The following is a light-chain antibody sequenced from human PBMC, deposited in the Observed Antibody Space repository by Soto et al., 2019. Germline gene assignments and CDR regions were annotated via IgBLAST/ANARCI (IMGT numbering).Light chain of an antibody. CDR1: QNVRSN. CDR3: QQYNNWPPLFT. CDR2: GAS. V-gene: IGKV3-15*01. Sequence: IMMKQSPATLSVSPGERATLSCWASQNVRSNLAWYQQKPGQAPRLLIYGASTRATDIPARFSGSGSGTEFTLTISSLQSDDSAVYYCQQYNNWPPLFTFGPGTKVEIK. J-gene: IGKJ3*01.